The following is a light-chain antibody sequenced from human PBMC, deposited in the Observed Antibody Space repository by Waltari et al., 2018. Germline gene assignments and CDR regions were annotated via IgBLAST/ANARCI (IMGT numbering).Light chain of an antibody. V-gene: IGLV3-1*01. J-gene: IGLJ2*01. CDR3: QAWDSSNV. Sequence: SYELAQPPSVSVSPGQTASIPCSGDKLGDKYACWYQQRPGQSPVLVIYQDSKRPSGIPERFSGTNSGNTATLTISGTQAMDEADYYCQAWDSSNVFGGGTKLTVL. CDR2: QDS. CDR1: KLGDKY.